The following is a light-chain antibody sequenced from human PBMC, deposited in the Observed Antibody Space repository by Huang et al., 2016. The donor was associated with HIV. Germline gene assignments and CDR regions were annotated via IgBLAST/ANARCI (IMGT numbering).Light chain of an antibody. CDR2: LGS. V-gene: IGKV2-28*01. J-gene: IGKJ2*01. Sequence: DVVMTQSPLSLPVTPGEPASISCRSSQSLLHSDGNNYFDWYLQKPGQSPQLLSYLGSNRASGVPERVSGSGSGTDFTLKISRVEAEDVGVYYCMQGLRTPRTFGQGTRLEIK. CDR3: MQGLRTPRT. CDR1: QSLLHSDGNNY.